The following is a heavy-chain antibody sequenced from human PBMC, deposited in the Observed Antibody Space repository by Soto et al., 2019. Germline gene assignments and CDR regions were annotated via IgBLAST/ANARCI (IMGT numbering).Heavy chain of an antibody. D-gene: IGHD6-6*01. J-gene: IGHJ6*02. CDR3: ARDDSSSSGDETYYYYYGMDL. CDR2: ITGSSSTI. Sequence: LRLSCAASGFTFSTYSMNWVRQAPGKGLEWVSYITGSSSTIYYADSVKGRFTISRDNAKNSLYLQMNSLRDDDTAVYYCARDDSSSSGDETYYYYYGMDLWGQGTTVTVSS. V-gene: IGHV3-48*02. CDR1: GFTFSTYS.